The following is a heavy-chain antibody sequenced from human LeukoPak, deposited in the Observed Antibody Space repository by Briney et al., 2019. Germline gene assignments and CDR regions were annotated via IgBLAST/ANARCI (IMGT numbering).Heavy chain of an antibody. J-gene: IGHJ3*02. CDR3: AKEGAESFPDAFDI. Sequence: SETLSLTCTVSGGSISPYYWSWLRQSPGKGLEWIGYISYSGSTKNNPSLKSRVTISVDTSKNQFSLKPTSVTAADTAVYYCAKEGAESFPDAFDIWGPGTLLSVSS. V-gene: IGHV4-59*01. CDR1: GGSISPYY. CDR2: ISYSGST. D-gene: IGHD3-10*01.